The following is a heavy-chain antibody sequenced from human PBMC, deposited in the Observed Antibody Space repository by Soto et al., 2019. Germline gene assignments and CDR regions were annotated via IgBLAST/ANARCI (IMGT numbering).Heavy chain of an antibody. CDR1: GFYITNYW. CDR2: IKEDGSLK. Sequence: DVQLVESGGGLVQPGGSLRLSCAASGFYITNYWMTWVRQAPGKGPEWVANIKEDGSLKFYVDSVRGRFTISRDNAKNSVYLGMSRLRAEAPAVYYCVRDSYTAHWHTAGEDYWGQGTLVTVSS. CDR3: VRDSYTAHWHTAGEDY. J-gene: IGHJ4*02. V-gene: IGHV3-7*01. D-gene: IGHD2-2*02.